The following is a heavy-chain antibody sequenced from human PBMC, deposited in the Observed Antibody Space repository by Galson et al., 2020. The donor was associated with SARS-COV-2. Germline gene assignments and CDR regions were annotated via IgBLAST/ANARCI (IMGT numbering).Heavy chain of an antibody. D-gene: IGHD3-3*01. J-gene: IGHJ6*03. CDR1: GFTFSSYS. CDR2: ISSSSSYI. CDR3: ASTGGYDFWSGYPYYYYMDV. V-gene: IGHV3-21*01. Sequence: GGSLRLSCAASGFTFSSYSMNWVRQAPGKGLEWVSSISSSSSYIYYADSVKGQFTISRDNAKNSLYLQMNSLRAEDTAVYYCASTGGYDFWSGYPYYYYMDVWGKGTTVTVSS.